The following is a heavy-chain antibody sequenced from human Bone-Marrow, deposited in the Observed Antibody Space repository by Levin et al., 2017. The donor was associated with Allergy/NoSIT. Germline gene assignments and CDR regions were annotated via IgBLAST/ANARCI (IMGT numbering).Heavy chain of an antibody. D-gene: IGHD5-12*01. J-gene: IGHJ4*02. CDR2: ISWNSDSI. Sequence: TGGSLRLSCAVSGFTFDDYAMHWVRQAPGKGLDWVSGISWNSDSIGYADSVKGRFTISRDNAKNSLYLQMNSLIVEDTALYYCVRRGYSGAFDYWGQGTLVTVSS. CDR1: GFTFDDYA. V-gene: IGHV3-9*01. CDR3: VRRGYSGAFDY.